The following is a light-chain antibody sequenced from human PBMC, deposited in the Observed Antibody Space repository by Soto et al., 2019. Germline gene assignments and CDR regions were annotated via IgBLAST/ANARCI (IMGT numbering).Light chain of an antibody. V-gene: IGLV3-21*02. CDR1: NIGSKS. CDR3: QVWDSSSDDYV. Sequence: SYELTQSPSVSLAPGQTARIVCWGHNIGSKSVHWYQQKPGQAPVLVVHDDSDRPSGIPERFSGSNSGSSATLTISRVEDGGEAHYYCQVWDSSSDDYVLGVGTKVTV. CDR2: DDS. J-gene: IGLJ1*01.